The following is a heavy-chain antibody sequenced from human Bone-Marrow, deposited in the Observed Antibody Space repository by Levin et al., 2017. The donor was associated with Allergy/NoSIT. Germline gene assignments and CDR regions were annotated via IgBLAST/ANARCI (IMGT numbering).Heavy chain of an antibody. Sequence: GESLKISCAASGFTFSDHYMHWVRQAPGKGLEWIGRSRNKANSYTTDYAAAMKGRFTISRDESKNSLYLQMNSLKTEDTAVYYCASIRAFFDYWGQGTLVTVSS. J-gene: IGHJ4*02. CDR1: GFTFSDHY. CDR3: ASIRAFFDY. V-gene: IGHV3-72*01. CDR2: SRNKANSYTT. D-gene: IGHD1-26*01.